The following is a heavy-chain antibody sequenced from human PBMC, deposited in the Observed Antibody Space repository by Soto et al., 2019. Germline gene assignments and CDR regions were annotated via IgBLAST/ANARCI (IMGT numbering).Heavy chain of an antibody. CDR2: ISYGSTYK. V-gene: IGHV3-30*09. CDR3: ARARSSGWHYLDL. Sequence: QVQLVESGGGVVQPGRSLTVSWSASGFNFNTYTIHWVRQAPGKGLEWVAVISYGSTYKYYADSVKGRFAISRDDSKNTLSLQMNNLTVGDTAVYYCARARSSGWHYLDLWGQGTLVTVSS. CDR1: GFNFNTYT. J-gene: IGHJ4*02. D-gene: IGHD6-19*01.